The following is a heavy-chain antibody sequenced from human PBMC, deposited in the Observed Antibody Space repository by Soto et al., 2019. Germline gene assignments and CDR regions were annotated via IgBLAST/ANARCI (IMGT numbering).Heavy chain of an antibody. Sequence: HVTVKESGPVLVKPTETLTLTCTVSGFSLSNAGLGVSWIRQPPGKALEWLAHIFSNYGKSYSTSLKSRLTFSKDTSKSQVVLTMTNMDPVDTATYYCASTYSTSWYWFAPWGQGTLVTVSS. CDR2: IFSNYGK. CDR3: ASTYSTSWYWFAP. CDR1: GFSLSNAGLG. V-gene: IGHV2-26*04. J-gene: IGHJ5*02. D-gene: IGHD6-13*01.